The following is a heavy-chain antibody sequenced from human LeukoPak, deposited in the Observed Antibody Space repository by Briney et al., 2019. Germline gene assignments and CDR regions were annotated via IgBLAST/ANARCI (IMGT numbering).Heavy chain of an antibody. V-gene: IGHV3-23*01. CDR3: AKDRLLG. CDR1: GFTFSSYA. J-gene: IGHJ4*02. D-gene: IGHD2-15*01. Sequence: HSGGSLRLSCAASGFTFSSYAMSWVRQAPGKGLEWVSAITGSGSSTFYADSVKGRFTFSRDNSKNTLYLQMNSLRADDTAVYYCAKDRLLGWGQGTLVTVSS. CDR2: ITGSGSST.